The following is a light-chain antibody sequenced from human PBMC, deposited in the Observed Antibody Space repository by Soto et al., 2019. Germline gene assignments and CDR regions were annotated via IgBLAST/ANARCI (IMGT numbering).Light chain of an antibody. CDR2: GNS. J-gene: IGLJ2*01. Sequence: QLVLTQPPSVSGAPGQRVTISCTGRSSNIGAGYDVHWYQQRPGTAPKLLIYGNSNRPSGVPDRFSGSKSGTSASLAITGLQAEDEADYYCQSYDSSLSAVVFGGGTKVTVL. CDR3: QSYDSSLSAVV. CDR1: SSNIGAGYD. V-gene: IGLV1-40*01.